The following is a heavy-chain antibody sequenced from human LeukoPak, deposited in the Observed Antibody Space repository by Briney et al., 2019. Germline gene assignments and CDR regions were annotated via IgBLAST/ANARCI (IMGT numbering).Heavy chain of an antibody. CDR1: GGSISSYY. CDR3: ARDSGSFDY. J-gene: IGHJ4*02. V-gene: IGHV4-59*01. D-gene: IGHD3-10*01. Sequence: PSETLSLTCTVSGGSISSYYWSWIRQPPGKGLEWIGYIYYSGSTNYNPPLKSRVTISVDTSKNQCSLKLSSVTAADTAVYYCARDSGSFDYWGQGTLVTVSS. CDR2: IYYSGST.